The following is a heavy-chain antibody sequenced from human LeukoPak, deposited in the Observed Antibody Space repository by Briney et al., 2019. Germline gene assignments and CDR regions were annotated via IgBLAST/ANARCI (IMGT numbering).Heavy chain of an antibody. CDR2: ISSSSSYI. CDR3: LGGFDY. V-gene: IGHV3-21*01. Sequence: GGSLRLXCAASEFTHSSYSMNWVRRAPGKGLESVSSISSSSSYIYYTDSVKGRYTISRDNAKNSLYLQMNSLRAEDTAVYYCLGGFDYWGQGTLVTVSS. D-gene: IGHD3-16*01. J-gene: IGHJ4*02. CDR1: EFTHSSYS.